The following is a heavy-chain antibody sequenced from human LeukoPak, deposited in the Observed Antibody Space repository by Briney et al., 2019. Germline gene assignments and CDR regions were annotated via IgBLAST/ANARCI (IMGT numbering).Heavy chain of an antibody. V-gene: IGHV3-33*06. Sequence: PGGSLRLSCAASGFSFSTYAMHWLRQAPGKGVEWVAVIWYDGTNKYYADSVKGRFTISRDNSKNTLHLQMSGLRAEDTARYYCAKAPVGHCSGAFCYHFDSWGQGTLVTVSS. CDR1: GFSFSTYA. J-gene: IGHJ4*02. D-gene: IGHD2-15*01. CDR2: IWYDGTNK. CDR3: AKAPVGHCSGAFCYHFDS.